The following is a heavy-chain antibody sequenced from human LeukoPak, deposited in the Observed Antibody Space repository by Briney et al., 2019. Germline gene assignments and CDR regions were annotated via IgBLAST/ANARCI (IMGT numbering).Heavy chain of an antibody. CDR2: ISGSGGST. Sequence: GGSLRLSCAASGFTFSSYAMTWVRQAPGKGLEWVSAISGSGGSTYYADSVKGRFAISRDNSKNTLSLQMNTLRAEDTAVYYCAKDSRGSSVRVFDYWAQGTLVTVSS. CDR1: GFTFSSYA. J-gene: IGHJ4*02. D-gene: IGHD5/OR15-5a*01. V-gene: IGHV3-23*01. CDR3: AKDSRGSSVRVFDY.